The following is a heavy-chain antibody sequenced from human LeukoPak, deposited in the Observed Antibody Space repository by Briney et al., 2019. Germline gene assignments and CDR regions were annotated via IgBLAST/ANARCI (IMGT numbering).Heavy chain of an antibody. Sequence: GGSLRLPCAASGFTFSSYWMSWVRQAPGKGLEWVANIKQDGSEKYYVDSVKGRFTISRDNAKNSLYLQMNSLRAEDTAVYYCTRECLISSSSDYWGQGTLVTVSS. CDR3: TRECLISSSSDY. CDR2: IKQDGSEK. V-gene: IGHV3-7*01. CDR1: GFTFSSYW. J-gene: IGHJ4*02. D-gene: IGHD6-13*01.